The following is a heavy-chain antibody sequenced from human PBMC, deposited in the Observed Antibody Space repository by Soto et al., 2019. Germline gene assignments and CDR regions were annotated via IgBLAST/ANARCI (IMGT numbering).Heavy chain of an antibody. Sequence: VKVSCKASGYTFTRYTMNWVRQAPGQRLEWMGWINPDNGNTKSSQKFQDRVIITRDTSASTAYMDLSSLRSEDTAVYYCARGIATGQLDPWGQGTLVTVSS. CDR3: ARGIATGQLDP. V-gene: IGHV1-3*01. J-gene: IGHJ5*02. CDR1: GYTFTRYT. D-gene: IGHD2-15*01. CDR2: INPDNGNT.